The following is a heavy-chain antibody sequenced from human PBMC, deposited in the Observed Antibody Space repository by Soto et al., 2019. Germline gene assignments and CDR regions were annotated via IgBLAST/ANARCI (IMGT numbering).Heavy chain of an antibody. CDR1: GYNFTGFH. J-gene: IGHJ3*02. Sequence: ASVKVSCKASGYNFTGFHIHWVRQAPGQGLEWMGWINPNSGGTNYAQKFQGRVTMTRDTSISTAYMELSRLRSDDTAVYYCARVTNYYDSSGLVDAFDIWGQGTMVTVSS. CDR3: ARVTNYYDSSGLVDAFDI. CDR2: INPNSGGT. D-gene: IGHD3-22*01. V-gene: IGHV1-2*02.